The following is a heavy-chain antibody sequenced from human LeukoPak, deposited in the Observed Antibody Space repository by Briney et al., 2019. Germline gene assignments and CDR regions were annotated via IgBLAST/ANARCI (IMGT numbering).Heavy chain of an antibody. V-gene: IGHV3-66*01. CDR1: GFIFSSYS. CDR2: IYSGGST. J-gene: IGHJ3*02. Sequence: GGSLRLSCAASGFIFSSYSMNWVRQAPGKGLEWVSVIYSGGSTYYADSVKGRFTISRDNSKNTLYLQMNSLRAEDTAVYYCARDKAGAGFGDAFDIWGQGTMVTVSS. D-gene: IGHD3-10*01. CDR3: ARDKAGAGFGDAFDI.